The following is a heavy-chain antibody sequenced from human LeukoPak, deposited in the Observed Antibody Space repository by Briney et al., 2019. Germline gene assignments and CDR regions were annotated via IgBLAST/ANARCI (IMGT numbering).Heavy chain of an antibody. CDR3: ARARWPLEYSSSSFAFDI. V-gene: IGHV1-69*05. Sequence: ASVKVSCKASGGTFSSYAISWVRQAPGQGLEWMGGIIPIFGTANYAQKFQGRVTITTDESTSTAYMELSSLRSEDTAVYYCARARWPLEYSSSSFAFDIWGQGTMVTVSS. CDR1: GGTFSSYA. D-gene: IGHD6-6*01. CDR2: IIPIFGTA. J-gene: IGHJ3*02.